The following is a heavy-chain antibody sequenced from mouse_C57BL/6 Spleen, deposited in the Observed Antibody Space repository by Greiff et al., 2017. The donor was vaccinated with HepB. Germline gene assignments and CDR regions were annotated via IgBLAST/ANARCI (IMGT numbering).Heavy chain of an antibody. J-gene: IGHJ1*03. V-gene: IGHV5-17*01. CDR1: GFTFSDYG. D-gene: IGHD2-1*01. CDR3: ARDGNSYWYFDV. CDR2: ISSGSSTI. Sequence: EVKVVESGGGLVKPGGSLKLSCAASGFTFSDYGMHWVRQAPEKGLEWVAYISSGSSTIYYADTVKGRFTISRDNAKNTLFLQMTSLRSEDTAMYYCARDGNSYWYFDVWGTGTTVTVSS.